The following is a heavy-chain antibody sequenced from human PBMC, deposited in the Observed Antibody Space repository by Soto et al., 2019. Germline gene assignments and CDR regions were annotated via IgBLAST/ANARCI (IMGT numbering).Heavy chain of an antibody. CDR3: AKESVEATYSFYGMDV. Sequence: GGSLRLSCAGSGFSFDSYSMHWVRQAPGKGLEWVTTVSFDSKNKYYIDSVEGRFTISRDNSKNMLYMQMNSLTHEDTAVYYCAKESVEATYSFYGMDVWGPGTTVTVSS. D-gene: IGHD4-4*01. CDR2: VSFDSKNK. V-gene: IGHV3-30*18. CDR1: GFSFDSYS. J-gene: IGHJ6*02.